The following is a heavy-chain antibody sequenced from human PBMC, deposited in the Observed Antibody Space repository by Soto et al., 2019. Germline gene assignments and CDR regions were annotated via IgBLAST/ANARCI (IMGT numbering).Heavy chain of an antibody. D-gene: IGHD5-12*01. J-gene: IGHJ4*02. CDR2: FSNSGST. V-gene: IGHV4-59*01. CDR1: GASSSSYS. Sequence: PSETLSLTCTISGASSSSYSWSWIRQPPGKGLEWIGCFSNSGSTSYNPSLKSRVTISVDTSKNQFSLNLNSVTAVDTAVYYCARGARDFDYWGQGALVTVSS. CDR3: ARGARDFDY.